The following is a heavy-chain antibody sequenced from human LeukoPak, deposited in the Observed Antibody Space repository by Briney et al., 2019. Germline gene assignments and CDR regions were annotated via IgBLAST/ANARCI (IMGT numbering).Heavy chain of an antibody. J-gene: IGHJ2*01. CDR1: GGSISSSSYY. Sequence: SETLSLTCTVSGGSISSSSYYWGWIRQPPGKGLEWFGSIYYSGSTYYNPYLKSRVTISVDTSKNKFSLKLSSVTAADTAVYYCARDGSGRGYSYVPWYFDLWGRGTLVTVSS. CDR2: IYYSGST. D-gene: IGHD5-18*01. V-gene: IGHV4-39*07. CDR3: ARDGSGRGYSYVPWYFDL.